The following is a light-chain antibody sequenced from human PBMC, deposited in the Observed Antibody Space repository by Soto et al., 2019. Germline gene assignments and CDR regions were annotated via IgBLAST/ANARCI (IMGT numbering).Light chain of an antibody. Sequence: VLTQSPATLSVSPGERVTLSCRASESVRTSLAWYQHKPGRSPSLLMYGASNRATGVPDRFSGSGSGTDFTLTISSLEPEDFAVYYCQQRHNWITFGQGTRLEI. CDR2: GAS. CDR1: ESVRTS. J-gene: IGKJ5*01. V-gene: IGKV3-11*01. CDR3: QQRHNWIT.